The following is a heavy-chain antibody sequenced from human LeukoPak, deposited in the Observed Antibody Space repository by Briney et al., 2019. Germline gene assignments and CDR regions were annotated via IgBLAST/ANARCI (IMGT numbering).Heavy chain of an antibody. J-gene: IGHJ3*02. D-gene: IGHD3-10*01. Sequence: SETLSLTCTVSGGSISSYYWSWIRQPPGKGLEWIGYIYYSGSTNYNPSLKSRVTISVDTSKNQFSLKLSSVTAADTAVYYCARQGKWFGDRGAFKIWGKGQWSPSLQ. CDR1: GGSISSYY. V-gene: IGHV4-59*08. CDR2: IYYSGST. CDR3: ARQGKWFGDRGAFKI.